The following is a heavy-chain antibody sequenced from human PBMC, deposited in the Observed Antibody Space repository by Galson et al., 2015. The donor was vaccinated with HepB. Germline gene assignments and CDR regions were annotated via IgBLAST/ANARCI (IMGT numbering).Heavy chain of an antibody. J-gene: IGHJ4*02. CDR2: INAGNGNT. Sequence: SVKVSCKASGYTFTSYAMHWVRQAPGQRLEWMGWINAGNGNTKYSQKFQGRVTITRDTSASTAYMELSSLRSEDTAVYYCARGRKRLLLWFGDFDYWGQGTLVTVSS. V-gene: IGHV1-3*01. D-gene: IGHD3-10*01. CDR1: GYTFTSYA. CDR3: ARGRKRLLLWFGDFDY.